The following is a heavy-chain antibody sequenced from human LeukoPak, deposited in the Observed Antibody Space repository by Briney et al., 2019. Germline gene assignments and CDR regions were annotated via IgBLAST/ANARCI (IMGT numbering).Heavy chain of an antibody. Sequence: GGSLRLSYAACGFTFRYAWMSWVRPAPGKGLDWVGRVKSKYEGGITEYAPHVKGSFTLSRDDSQNTLYLQMNSLETEDTAVYYCTTEYCSSTSCLYYYYYYMDVWGKGTTVTVSS. CDR2: VKSKYEGGIT. CDR1: GFTFRYAW. V-gene: IGHV3-15*01. J-gene: IGHJ6*03. D-gene: IGHD2-2*01. CDR3: TTEYCSSTSCLYYYYYYMDV.